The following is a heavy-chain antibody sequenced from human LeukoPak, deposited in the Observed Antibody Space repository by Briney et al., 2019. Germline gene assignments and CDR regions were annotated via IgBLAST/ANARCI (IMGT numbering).Heavy chain of an antibody. CDR1: GGSISSYY. J-gene: IGHJ3*02. CDR2: IYYSGST. D-gene: IGHD3-22*01. V-gene: IGHV4-59*01. Sequence: SETLSLTCTVSGGSISSYYWSWIRQPPGKGLEWIGYIYYSGSTNYNPSLKSRVTISVDTSKNQFSLKLSSVTAADTAVYYCAREGLDWDSSGYGAFDIWGQGTMVTVSS. CDR3: AREGLDWDSSGYGAFDI.